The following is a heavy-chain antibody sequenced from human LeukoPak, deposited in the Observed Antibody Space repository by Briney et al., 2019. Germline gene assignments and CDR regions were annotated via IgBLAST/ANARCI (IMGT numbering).Heavy chain of an antibody. CDR3: ARFISFTDAFDI. CDR2: MNPNSGNT. V-gene: IGHV1-8*03. D-gene: IGHD3-3*02. CDR1: GYTFTSYD. Sequence: ASVKVSCKASGYTFTSYDINWVRQATGQGLEWMGWMNPNSGNTGYAQKFQGRVTITRNTSISTAYMELSSLGSEDTAVYYCARFISFTDAFDIWGQGTMVTVSS. J-gene: IGHJ3*02.